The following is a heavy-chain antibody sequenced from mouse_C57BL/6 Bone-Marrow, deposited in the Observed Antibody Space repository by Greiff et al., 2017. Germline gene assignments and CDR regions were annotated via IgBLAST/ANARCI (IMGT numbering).Heavy chain of an antibody. J-gene: IGHJ2*01. Sequence: VQLQQSGAELAKPGASVKLSCKASGYTFTSYWMHWVKQRPGQGLEWIGYINPSSGYTKYNQKFKDKATLTADKSSSTAYLQLSSLTYEYSAVYYCARICDGYYPFAYWGQGTTLTVSS. CDR2: INPSSGYT. CDR1: GYTFTSYW. V-gene: IGHV1-7*01. CDR3: ARICDGYYPFAY. D-gene: IGHD2-3*01.